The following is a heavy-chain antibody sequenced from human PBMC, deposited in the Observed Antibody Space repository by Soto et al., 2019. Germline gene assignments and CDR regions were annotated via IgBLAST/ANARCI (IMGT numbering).Heavy chain of an antibody. CDR3: PRARTAAAGIIYYGMDG. D-gene: IGHD6-13*01. CDR2: ISSSGSTI. CDR1: GFTFSSYE. Sequence: GGSLRRSCAASGFTFSSYEMNWVRQAPGKGLEWVSYISSSGSTIYYADSVKGRFTISRDNAKNSLYLQMNSLRAEDTAVYYCPRARTAAAGIIYYGMDGWGQGTTVTGSS. V-gene: IGHV3-48*03. J-gene: IGHJ6*02.